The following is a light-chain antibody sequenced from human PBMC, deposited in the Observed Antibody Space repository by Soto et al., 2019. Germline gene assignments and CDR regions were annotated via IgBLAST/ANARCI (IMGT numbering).Light chain of an antibody. CDR1: SSDVGSYNL. V-gene: IGLV2-23*01. Sequence: QSALTQPASVSGSPGQSITISCTGTSSDVGSYNLVSWHQQHPGKAPKLMIYEGSKRPSGVSNRFSGSKSGNTASLTISGLQAEDEADYYCCSHAGSSTLYAFGTGTKLTVL. CDR3: CSHAGSSTLYA. CDR2: EGS. J-gene: IGLJ1*01.